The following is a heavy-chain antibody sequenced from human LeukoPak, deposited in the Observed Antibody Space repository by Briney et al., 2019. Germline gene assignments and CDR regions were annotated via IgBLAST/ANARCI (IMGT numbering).Heavy chain of an antibody. CDR1: GFTFSSYS. D-gene: IGHD3-10*01. Sequence: GGSLRLSCAASGFTFSSYSMNWVRQAPGKGLEWVAVIWYDGSNKYYADSVKGRFTISRDNSKNTLYLQMNSLRAEDTAVYYCARGLLWFGELSPTLDYWGQGTLVTVSS. CDR2: IWYDGSNK. CDR3: ARGLLWFGELSPTLDY. V-gene: IGHV3-33*08. J-gene: IGHJ4*02.